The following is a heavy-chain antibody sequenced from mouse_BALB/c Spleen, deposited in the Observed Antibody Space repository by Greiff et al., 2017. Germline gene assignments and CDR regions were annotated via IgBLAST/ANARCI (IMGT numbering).Heavy chain of an antibody. CDR3: ARVGVYYFDY. Sequence: VQLKESGGGLVQPGGSLKLSCAASGFTFSSYGMSWVRQTPDKRLELVATINSNGGSTYYPDSVKGRFTISRDNAKNTLYLQMSSLKSEDTAMYYCARVGVYYFDYWGQGTTLTVSS. CDR1: GFTFSSYG. J-gene: IGHJ2*01. V-gene: IGHV5-6-3*01. CDR2: INSNGGST.